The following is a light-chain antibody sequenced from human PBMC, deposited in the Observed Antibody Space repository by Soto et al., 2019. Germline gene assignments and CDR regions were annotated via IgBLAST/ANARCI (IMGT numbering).Light chain of an antibody. CDR2: GTS. J-gene: IGKJ4*01. Sequence: EIVVTQSPATLSVSPGERATLSCRASQSVNTNFAWYQQKPGQAPRLLIYGTSTRAGGVPARFSGGGSGTEFTLTITSLQSEDFAIYYCQPYNNWPLTFGGGTKVDIK. V-gene: IGKV3-15*01. CDR1: QSVNTN. CDR3: QPYNNWPLT.